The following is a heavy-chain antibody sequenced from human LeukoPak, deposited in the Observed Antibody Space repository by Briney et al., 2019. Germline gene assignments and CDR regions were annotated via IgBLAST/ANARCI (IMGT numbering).Heavy chain of an antibody. CDR3: ARDGLDSSGYYRLYYFDY. Sequence: PGGSLRLSCAASGFTFSSYAMHWVRQAPGKGLEWVAVISYDGSNKYYADSVKGRFTISRDNSKNTLYLQMNSLRAEDTAVYYCARDGLDSSGYYRLYYFDYWGQGTLVTVSS. CDR1: GFTFSSYA. CDR2: ISYDGSNK. J-gene: IGHJ4*02. V-gene: IGHV3-30-3*01. D-gene: IGHD3-22*01.